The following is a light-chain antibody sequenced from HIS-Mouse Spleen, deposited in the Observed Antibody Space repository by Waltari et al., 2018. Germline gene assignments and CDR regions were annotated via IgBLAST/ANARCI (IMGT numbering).Light chain of an antibody. CDR2: DVS. J-gene: IGLJ1*01. Sequence: QSALTQPRSVSGSPGQSVTISCTGTSSHVVGYNYVSLYQPHPGKAPKLMIYDVSKRPSGVPDRFSGSKSGNTASLTISGLQAEDEADYYCCSYAGSYTGVFGTGTKVTVL. V-gene: IGLV2-11*01. CDR3: CSYAGSYTGV. CDR1: SSHVVGYNY.